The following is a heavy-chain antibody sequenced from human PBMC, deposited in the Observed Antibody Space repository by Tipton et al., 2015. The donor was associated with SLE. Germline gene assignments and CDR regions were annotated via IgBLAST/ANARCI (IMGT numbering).Heavy chain of an antibody. CDR3: VRLRSKVLIDY. CDR1: GGSFSGNY. CDR2: ITHSGAT. Sequence: LRLSCVVYGGSFSGNYWIWIRQPPGKGLEWIGEITHSGATNYNPSLKSRVTIAPDTSKNQFSLKLNSVTAADTAVYYCVRLRSKVLIDYWGQGTLVTVSS. J-gene: IGHJ4*02. V-gene: IGHV4-34*01. D-gene: IGHD2-8*01.